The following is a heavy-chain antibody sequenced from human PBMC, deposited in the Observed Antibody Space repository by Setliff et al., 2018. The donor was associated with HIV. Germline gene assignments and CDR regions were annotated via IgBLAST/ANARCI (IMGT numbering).Heavy chain of an antibody. CDR3: ASGYSSSSYFDY. D-gene: IGHD6-6*01. V-gene: IGHV4-59*11. CDR1: GVSIDTHY. Sequence: PSETLSLTCTVSGVSIDTHYWSWIRQSPGKGLEWIGRFYYRGSPRYNPSLRSRVTISGDMSKNQFSLKLHSMAAADTAVYFCASGYSSSSYFDYWGQGFLVTVSS. J-gene: IGHJ4*02. CDR2: FYYRGSP.